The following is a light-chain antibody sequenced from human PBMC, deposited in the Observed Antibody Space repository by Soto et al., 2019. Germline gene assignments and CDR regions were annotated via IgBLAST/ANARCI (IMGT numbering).Light chain of an antibody. CDR3: SLYTSENTYV. CDR1: SSDVGGYNR. CDR2: EAS. V-gene: IGLV2-18*01. Sequence: QSVLTQPASVSGSPGQSITISCTGTSSDVGGYNRVSWYQQPPGTAPKLIIYEASNRPSGVPDRFSGSKSGNTASLTISGLQAADEADYYCSLYTSENTYVFGNGTKVTVL. J-gene: IGLJ1*01.